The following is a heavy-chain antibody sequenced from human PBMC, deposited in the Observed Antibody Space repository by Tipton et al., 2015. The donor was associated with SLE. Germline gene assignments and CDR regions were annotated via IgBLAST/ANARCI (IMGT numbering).Heavy chain of an antibody. Sequence: SLRLSCVVSGFTLRAYGMHWVRQAPGKGLEWVAFIWYDGTNKYYADSVQGRFTISRDNSKNTLYLQMNSLRAEDTAVYYCARDLFSYYYYYMDVWGKGTTVTVSS. J-gene: IGHJ6*03. CDR1: GFTLRAYG. CDR3: ARDLFSYYYYYMDV. CDR2: IWYDGTNK. D-gene: IGHD3-10*02. V-gene: IGHV3-30*02.